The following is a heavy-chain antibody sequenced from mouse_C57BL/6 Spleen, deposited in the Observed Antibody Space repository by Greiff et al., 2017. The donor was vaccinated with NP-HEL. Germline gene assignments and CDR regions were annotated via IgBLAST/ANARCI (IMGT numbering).Heavy chain of an antibody. Sequence: QVQLQQSGAELVRPGASVKMSCKASGYTFTSYNMHWVKQTPRQGLEWIGAIYPGNGDTSYNQKFKGKATLTVDKSSSTAYMQLSSLTSEDSAVYFCARSPYYYGSSSDYAMDYWGQGTSVTVSS. D-gene: IGHD1-1*01. CDR1: GYTFTSYN. CDR2: IYPGNGDT. J-gene: IGHJ4*01. CDR3: ARSPYYYGSSSDYAMDY. V-gene: IGHV1-12*01.